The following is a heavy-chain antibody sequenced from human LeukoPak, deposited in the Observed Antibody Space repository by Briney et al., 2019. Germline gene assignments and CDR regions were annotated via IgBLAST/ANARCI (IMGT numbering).Heavy chain of an antibody. CDR2: IYYSGST. D-gene: IGHD2-8*01. V-gene: IGHV4-59*12. CDR3: ARDSLKVYGFDY. Sequence: KSSETLSLTCTVSGGSISSYYWSWIRQPPGKGLEWIGYIYYSGSTNYNPSLKSRVTMSVDTSKNQFSLKLTSVTAADTAVYYCARDSLKVYGFDYWGQGTLVTVSS. CDR1: GGSISSYY. J-gene: IGHJ4*02.